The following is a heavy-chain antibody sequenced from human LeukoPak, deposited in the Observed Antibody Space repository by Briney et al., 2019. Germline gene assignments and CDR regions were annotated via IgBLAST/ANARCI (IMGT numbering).Heavy chain of an antibody. J-gene: IGHJ4*02. CDR1: GYSFTSNA. CDR3: ARVKDSSSWHYFDF. CDR2: VNPFSGGT. D-gene: IGHD6-13*01. Sequence: ASVKVSCNASGYSFTSNAMHWARQAPGQGLEWMGWVNPFSGGTIPAQKFQDRVTMTKDTSINTAYMELSSLRSDDTAVYYCARVKDSSSWHYFDFWGQGTLVSVSS. V-gene: IGHV1-2*02.